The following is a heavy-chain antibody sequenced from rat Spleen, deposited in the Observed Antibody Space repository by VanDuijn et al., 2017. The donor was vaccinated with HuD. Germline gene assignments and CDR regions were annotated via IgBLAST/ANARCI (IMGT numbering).Heavy chain of an antibody. J-gene: IGHJ2*01. D-gene: IGHD1-9*01. CDR1: GFTFSNFD. V-gene: IGHV5-7*01. CDR3: ARRHYGYTDYFDY. Sequence: EVQLVESGGGLAQPGWSVRLSCAASGFTFSNFDMAWVRQAPREGLEWVASICYEGSRTYYRDSVKGRFTISRDNAKSTLSLQMDSLRSEDTATYYCARRHYGYTDYFDYWGQGVMVTVSS. CDR2: ICYEGSRT.